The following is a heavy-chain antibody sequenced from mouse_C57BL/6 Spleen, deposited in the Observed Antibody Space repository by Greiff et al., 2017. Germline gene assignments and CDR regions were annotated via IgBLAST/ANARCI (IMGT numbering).Heavy chain of an antibody. CDR3: ARDYSNYAMDY. J-gene: IGHJ4*01. CDR2: INPSSGYT. Sequence: VQRVESGAELAKPGASVKLSCKASGYTFTSYWMHWVKQRPGQGLEWIGYINPSSGYTKYNQKFKDKATLTADKSSSTAYMQLSSLTYEDSAVYYCARDYSNYAMDYWGQGTSVTVSS. CDR1: GYTFTSYW. V-gene: IGHV1-7*01. D-gene: IGHD2-5*01.